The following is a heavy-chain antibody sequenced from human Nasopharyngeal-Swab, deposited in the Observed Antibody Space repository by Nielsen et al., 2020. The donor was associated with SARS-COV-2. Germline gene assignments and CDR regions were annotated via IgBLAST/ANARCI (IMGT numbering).Heavy chain of an antibody. CDR1: GYTFTSYA. D-gene: IGHD3/OR15-3a*01. J-gene: IGHJ4*02. Sequence: ASVKVSCKASGYTFTSYAMNWVRQAPGQGLEWMGWISAYNGNTNYAQKLQGRVTMTTDTSTSTAYMELRSLRSDDTAVYYCAREMDLGRAFDYWGQGTLVTVSS. CDR3: AREMDLGRAFDY. V-gene: IGHV1-18*01. CDR2: ISAYNGNT.